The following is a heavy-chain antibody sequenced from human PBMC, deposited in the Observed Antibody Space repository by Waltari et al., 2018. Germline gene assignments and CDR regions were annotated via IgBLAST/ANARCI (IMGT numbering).Heavy chain of an antibody. CDR1: GGSIISNRHY. D-gene: IGHD3-16*01. Sequence: QLHLQEAGPGLVKPSETPSLTCSVSGGSIISNRHYWAWIRQPPGKGLEWTATISYTGTTYYNPSLKSRVTISVDTSKNQFSLKLTSVTAADTAVYYCATYVGASIGTAAFDVWGQGTMVTVSS. J-gene: IGHJ3*01. CDR3: ATYVGASIGTAAFDV. V-gene: IGHV4-39*05. CDR2: ISYTGTT.